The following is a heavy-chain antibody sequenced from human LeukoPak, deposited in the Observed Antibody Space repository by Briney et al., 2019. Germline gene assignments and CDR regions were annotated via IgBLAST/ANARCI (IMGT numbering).Heavy chain of an antibody. V-gene: IGHV1-18*01. CDR2: ISAYNGNT. CDR1: GYTFTSYG. Sequence: ASVKVSCKASGYTFTSYGISWVRQAPGQGLEWMGWISAYNGNTNYAQKLQGRVTMTRDMSTSTVYMELSSLRSEDTAVYYCAREWFGEFEHLVYYFDYWGQGTLVTVSS. D-gene: IGHD3-10*01. J-gene: IGHJ4*02. CDR3: AREWFGEFEHLVYYFDY.